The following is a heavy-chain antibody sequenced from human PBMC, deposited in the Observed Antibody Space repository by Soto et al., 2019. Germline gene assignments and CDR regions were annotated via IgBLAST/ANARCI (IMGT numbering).Heavy chain of an antibody. Sequence: PSETLSLTCTVSGGSISGSSYYWGWIRQPPGKGLEWIGNIFYSGTTYYNPSLKSRVTISVDTSKNQFSLKLRSVTAADTAVYYCESSESYAQSDYWGQGXLVTVSS. V-gene: IGHV4-39*01. D-gene: IGHD3-10*01. CDR2: IFYSGTT. CDR3: ESSESYAQSDY. CDR1: GGSISGSSYY. J-gene: IGHJ4*02.